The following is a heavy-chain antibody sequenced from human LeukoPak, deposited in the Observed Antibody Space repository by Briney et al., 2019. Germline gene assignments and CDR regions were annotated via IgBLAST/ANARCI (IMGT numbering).Heavy chain of an antibody. D-gene: IGHD6-19*01. Sequence: SETLSLTCAVYGGSFSGYYWSWIRQPPGKGLEWIGEINHSGSTNYNPSLKSRVTISVDTSKNQFSLKLSSVTAADTAVYYCARDSSGRRVWYFDLWGRGTLVTVSS. CDR2: INHSGST. J-gene: IGHJ2*01. V-gene: IGHV4-34*01. CDR3: ARDSSGRRVWYFDL. CDR1: GGSFSGYY.